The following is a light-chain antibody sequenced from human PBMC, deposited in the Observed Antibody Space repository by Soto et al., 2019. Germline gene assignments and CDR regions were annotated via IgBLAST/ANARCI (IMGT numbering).Light chain of an antibody. CDR1: QSVSSN. CDR2: DAS. J-gene: IGKJ1*01. V-gene: IGKV3D-20*01. CDR3: QQYGSSTWT. Sequence: ETVMTQSPATLSVSPGERATLSCRASQSVSSNLAWYQQKPGLAPRLLMFDASSRANGIPDRFRGSGSGTDFTLTISRLEPEDFAAYYCQQYGSSTWTFGQGTKVDIK.